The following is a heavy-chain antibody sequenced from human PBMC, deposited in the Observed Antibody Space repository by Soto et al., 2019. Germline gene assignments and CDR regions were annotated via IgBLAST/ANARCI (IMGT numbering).Heavy chain of an antibody. J-gene: IGHJ6*02. CDR3: ARASMVRGVMYYGMDV. CDR1: GGSISSGGYY. V-gene: IGHV4-31*03. CDR2: IYYSEST. Sequence: SETLSLTCTVSGGSISSGGYYWSWIRQHPGKGLEWIGYIYYSESTYYNPSLKSRVTISVDTSKNQFSLKLSSVTAADTAVYYCARASMVRGVMYYGMDVWGQGTTVTVSS. D-gene: IGHD3-10*01.